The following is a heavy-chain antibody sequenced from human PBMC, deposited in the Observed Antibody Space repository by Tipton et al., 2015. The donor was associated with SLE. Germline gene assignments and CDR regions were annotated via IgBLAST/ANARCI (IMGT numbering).Heavy chain of an antibody. Sequence: LRLSCAVYGGSFSGYYWSWIRQPPGKGLEWIGEIYYSGSTYYNPSLKSRVTISVDTSKNQFSLKLSSVTAADTAVYYCARDKVGATRTFDYWGQGTLVTVSS. V-gene: IGHV4-34*01. CDR3: ARDKVGATRTFDY. CDR2: IYYSGST. D-gene: IGHD1-26*01. J-gene: IGHJ4*02. CDR1: GGSFSGYY.